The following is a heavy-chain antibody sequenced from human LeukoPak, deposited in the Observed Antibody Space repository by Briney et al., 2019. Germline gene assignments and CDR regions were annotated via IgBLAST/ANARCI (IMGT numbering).Heavy chain of an antibody. Sequence: GASVKVSCKAYGYTFPNFSINWVRQAPGQGLEWMGRISAHNGNTDYAQKVQGRVTTTTDTSTSTAYMELRSLRSDDTAVYYCARDYGSRLVHDTSAYLIWGQGTQVTVSS. J-gene: IGHJ4*02. CDR1: GYTFPNFS. CDR2: ISAHNGNT. D-gene: IGHD3-22*01. CDR3: ARDYGSRLVHDTSAYLI. V-gene: IGHV1-18*01.